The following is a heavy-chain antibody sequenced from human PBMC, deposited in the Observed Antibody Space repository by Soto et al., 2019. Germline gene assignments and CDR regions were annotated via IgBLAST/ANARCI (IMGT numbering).Heavy chain of an antibody. CDR2: IIPILGIA. CDR3: ARDNFDWKHDDY. J-gene: IGHJ4*02. D-gene: IGHD3-9*01. V-gene: IGHV1-69*08. Sequence: QVQLVQSGAEVKKPGSSVKVSCKASGGTFSSYTISWVRQAPGQGLEWMGRIIPILGIANYAQKFQGRVTITADKSTSTAYMELSSLRSEDTAVYYCARDNFDWKHDDYWGQGTLVTVSS. CDR1: GGTFSSYT.